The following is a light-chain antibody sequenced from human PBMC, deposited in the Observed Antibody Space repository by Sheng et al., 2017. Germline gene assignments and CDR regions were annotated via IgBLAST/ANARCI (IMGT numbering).Light chain of an antibody. CDR1: QGIVNS. Sequence: DIQMTQSPSSLSASVGGRVTFTCRASQGIVNSLTWYQQKPGKAPKLLLYGASKLESGVPSRFSGSGSGTDFTLTISCLQSEDFATYFCQQTKSFPLTFGGGTKVMLK. J-gene: IGKJ4*01. CDR3: QQTKSFPLT. V-gene: IGKV1-NL1*01. CDR2: GAS.